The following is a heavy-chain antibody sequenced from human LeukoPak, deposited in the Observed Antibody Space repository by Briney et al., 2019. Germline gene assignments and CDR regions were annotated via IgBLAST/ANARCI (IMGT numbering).Heavy chain of an antibody. CDR1: GFTFSSYS. CDR3: ARNWFHAIDY. CDR2: ISSSSSNI. V-gene: IGHV3-48*01. D-gene: IGHD2/OR15-2a*01. Sequence: GGSLRLSCAASGFTFSSYSMNWVRQAPGKGLEWVSYISSSSSNIYYADSVKGRFIISRDNAKNSLYLQMNSLRAEDTAVYSCARNWFHAIDYWGQGTLVTVSS. J-gene: IGHJ4*02.